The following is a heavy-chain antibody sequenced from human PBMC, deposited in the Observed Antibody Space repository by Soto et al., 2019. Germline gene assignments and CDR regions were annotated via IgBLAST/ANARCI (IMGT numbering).Heavy chain of an antibody. V-gene: IGHV1-2*02. D-gene: IGHD3-16*02. Sequence: AASVKVSCKASGYTFTGYYMHWVRQAPGQGLEWMGWINPNSGGTNYAQKFQGRVTMTRDTSISTAYMELSRLRSDDTAVYYCARALRLGELSFKPWGQGTLVTVSS. CDR1: GYTFTGYY. CDR3: ARALRLGELSFKP. CDR2: INPNSGGT. J-gene: IGHJ5*02.